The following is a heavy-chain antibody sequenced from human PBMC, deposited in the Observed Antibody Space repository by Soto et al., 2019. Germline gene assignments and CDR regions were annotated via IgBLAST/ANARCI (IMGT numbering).Heavy chain of an antibody. D-gene: IGHD3-22*01. J-gene: IGHJ5*02. V-gene: IGHV1-69*06. CDR2: IIPIFGTT. CDR1: GGTFGSDA. Sequence: VKVSCKASGGTFGSDAITWVRQAPGQGLEWVGRIIPIFGTTNYAQNLQGRVTISADKSTLTSYMELHSLTSDDTALYYCARDRTDSGYYTNWLDPWGQGTQVTVSS. CDR3: ARDRTDSGYYTNWLDP.